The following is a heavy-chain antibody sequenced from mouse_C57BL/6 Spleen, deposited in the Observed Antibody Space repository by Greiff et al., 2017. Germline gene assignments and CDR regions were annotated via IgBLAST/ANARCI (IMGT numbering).Heavy chain of an antibody. CDR3: ARLGTTVVARYFDV. CDR2: IDPSDSYT. J-gene: IGHJ1*03. Sequence: QVQLQQPGAELVMPGASVKLSCKASGYTFTSYWMHWVKQRPGQGLEWIGKIDPSDSYTNYNQKFKGKSTLTVDKSSRTAYMQLSSLTSEDSAVYYCARLGTTVVARYFDVWGTGTTVTVSS. CDR1: GYTFTSYW. V-gene: IGHV1-69*01. D-gene: IGHD1-1*01.